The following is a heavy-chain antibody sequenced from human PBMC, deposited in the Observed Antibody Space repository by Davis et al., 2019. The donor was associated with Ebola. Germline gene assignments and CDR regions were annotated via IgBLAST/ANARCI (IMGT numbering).Heavy chain of an antibody. CDR1: GFTFTSSA. V-gene: IGHV1-58*02. CDR2: IVVGCGNT. D-gene: IGHD2-15*01. J-gene: IGHJ5*02. CDR3: ARDRGYCSGGSCYSSGWFDP. Sequence: SVKVSCKASGFTFTSSAMQWVRQARGQRLEWIGWIVVGCGNTNYAQKFQERVTITRDMSTSTAYMELSSLRSEDTAVYYCARDRGYCSGGSCYSSGWFDPWGQGTLVTVSS.